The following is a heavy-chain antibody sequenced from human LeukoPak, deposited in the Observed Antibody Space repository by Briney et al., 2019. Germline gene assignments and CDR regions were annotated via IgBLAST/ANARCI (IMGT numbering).Heavy chain of an antibody. J-gene: IGHJ6*02. D-gene: IGHD3-9*01. CDR3: ARVERHYDILTGYTYYYYGMDV. V-gene: IGHV4-59*06. CDR1: GGSISSYY. Sequence: SETLSLTCTVSGGSISSYYWSWIRQPPGKGLEWIGYIYYSGSTYYNPSLKSRVTISVDTSKNQFSLRLSSVTAADTAMYYCARVERHYDILTGYTYYYYGMDVWGQGTTVTVSS. CDR2: IYYSGST.